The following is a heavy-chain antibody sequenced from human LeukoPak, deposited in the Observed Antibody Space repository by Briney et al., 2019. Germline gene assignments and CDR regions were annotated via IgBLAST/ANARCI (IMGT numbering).Heavy chain of an antibody. V-gene: IGHV3-23*01. CDR3: AKGIRSGSYAGWFDY. CDR2: ISGSGGST. CDR1: GFTFSSYA. D-gene: IGHD3-10*01. J-gene: IGHJ4*02. Sequence: GGSLRLSCAASGFTFSSYAMSWVRQAPGKGLEWVSAISGSGGSTYYADSVRGRFTISRDNSKNTLYLHMNSLRAEDTAVYYCAKGIRSGSYAGWFDYWSQGTLVTVSS.